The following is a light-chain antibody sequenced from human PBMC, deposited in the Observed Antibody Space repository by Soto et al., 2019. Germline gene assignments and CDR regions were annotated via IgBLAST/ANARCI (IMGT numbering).Light chain of an antibody. CDR2: GAS. CDR3: QQYDNWPRT. CDR1: QDISSN. V-gene: IGKV3-15*01. Sequence: EIVMTQSPTTLSLSPGERGTLSCRASQDISSNLAWYQQKPGQTPRLLIHGASTRATGIPARFSGSGSGTRFTLTIASLQSEDFAVYYCQQYDNWPRTFGQGTKVDIK. J-gene: IGKJ1*01.